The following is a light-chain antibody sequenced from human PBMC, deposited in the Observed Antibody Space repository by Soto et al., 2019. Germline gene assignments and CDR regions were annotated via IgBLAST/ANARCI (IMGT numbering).Light chain of an antibody. CDR1: STDVGGYNA. Sequence: QSVLSQPASVSGSPGQTITISCTGTSTDVGGYNAVSWYQHHPGKAPKLIIYEVTHRPSGVSDRFSASKSGNTASLTISGLQAEGEADYYCNSFRVSHLYVFGTGTKGTVL. J-gene: IGLJ1*01. CDR3: NSFRVSHLYV. V-gene: IGLV2-14*01. CDR2: EVT.